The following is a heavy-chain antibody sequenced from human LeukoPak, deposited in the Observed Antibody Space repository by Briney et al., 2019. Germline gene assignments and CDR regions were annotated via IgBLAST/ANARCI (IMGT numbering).Heavy chain of an antibody. CDR2: IYSGGST. CDR3: ARDKLRKPADMDV. J-gene: IGHJ6*03. Sequence: QSGGSLRLSCAASGFTVSSNYMSWVRQAPGKGLEWVSVIYSGGSTYYADSVKGRFTISRHNSKNTLYLQMNSLRAEDTAVYYCARDKLRKPADMDVWGKGTTVTVSS. V-gene: IGHV3-53*04. D-gene: IGHD1-7*01. CDR1: GFTVSSNY.